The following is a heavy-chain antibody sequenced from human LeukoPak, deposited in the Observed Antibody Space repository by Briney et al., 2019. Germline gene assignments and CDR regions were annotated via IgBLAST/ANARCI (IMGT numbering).Heavy chain of an antibody. CDR3: ARADSQGGNYPDAFAI. D-gene: IGHD1-26*01. CDR1: GYIFTSYD. Sequence: PGASVKVSCKASGYIFTSYDINWVRQATGQGLEWMGWMNPNSGNTGYAQKFQGRVTMTRNTAISTAYMELSSLRSEDTAVYYCARADSQGGNYPDAFAIWGQGTMVTVSS. J-gene: IGHJ3*02. V-gene: IGHV1-8*01. CDR2: MNPNSGNT.